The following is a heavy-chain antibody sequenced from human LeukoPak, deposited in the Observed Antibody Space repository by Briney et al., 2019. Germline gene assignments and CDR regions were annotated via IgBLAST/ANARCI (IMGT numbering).Heavy chain of an antibody. D-gene: IGHD2-15*01. V-gene: IGHV4-59*08. J-gene: IGHJ5*02. CDR2: IYYSGST. CDR1: NGSISSHY. Sequence: SETPSLTCTISNGSISSHYWSWIRQPPGKGLEWIGYIYYSGSTNYNPSLKSRVTISVDTSKNQFSLKLNSVAAADTALYYCVRHSVVAADLNWFDPWGQGTPVTVSS. CDR3: VRHSVVAADLNWFDP.